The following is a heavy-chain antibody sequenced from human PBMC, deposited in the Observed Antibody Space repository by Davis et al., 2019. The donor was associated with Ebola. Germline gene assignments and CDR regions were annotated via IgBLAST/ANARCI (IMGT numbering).Heavy chain of an antibody. J-gene: IGHJ4*02. CDR2: IIPILGIA. CDR1: GGTFSSYA. D-gene: IGHD5-18*01. Sequence: SVKVSCKASGGTFSSYAISWVRQAPGQGLEWMGRIIPILGIANYAQKFQGRVTITADKSTNTAYMELSSLRSEDTAVYYCARDRGYSYGYAFDYWGQGTLVTVSS. V-gene: IGHV1-69*04. CDR3: ARDRGYSYGYAFDY.